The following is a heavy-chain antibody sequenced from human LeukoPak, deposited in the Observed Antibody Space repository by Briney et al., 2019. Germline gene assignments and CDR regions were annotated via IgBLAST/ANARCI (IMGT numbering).Heavy chain of an antibody. D-gene: IGHD6-19*01. V-gene: IGHV4-34*01. CDR3: ARGRRSSSGWYTLHLPIDY. J-gene: IGHJ4*02. CDR2: INHSGST. Sequence: SETLSLTCAVYGGSFSGYYWSWLRQPPGKGLEWIGEINHSGSTNYNPSLKSRVTISVDTSKNQFSLKLSSVTAADTAVYYCARGRRSSSGWYTLHLPIDYWGQGTLVTVSS. CDR1: GGSFSGYY.